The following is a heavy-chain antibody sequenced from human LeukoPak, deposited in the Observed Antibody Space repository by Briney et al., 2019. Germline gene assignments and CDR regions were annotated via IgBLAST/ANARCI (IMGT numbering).Heavy chain of an antibody. Sequence: PSETLSLTCTVSGGSISSSSYYWGWIRQPPGKGLEWIGSIYYSGSTYYNPSLKSRVTISVDTSKNQFSLKLSSVTAADTAVYYCARIAAAQGADYWGQGTLVTVSS. V-gene: IGHV4-39*01. J-gene: IGHJ4*02. CDR3: ARIAAAQGADY. D-gene: IGHD6-13*01. CDR2: IYYSGST. CDR1: GGSISSSSYY.